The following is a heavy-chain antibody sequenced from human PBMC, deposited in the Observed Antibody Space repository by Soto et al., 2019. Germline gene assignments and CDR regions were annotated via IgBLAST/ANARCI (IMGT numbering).Heavy chain of an antibody. CDR1: GGSFSGYY. Sequence: QVQLQQWGAVLLKPSETLSLTCAVDGGSFSGYYWNWIRQPPGKGLEWSREINHSGSTNYNPSLKSRVTSSVDTSKTQFSLKLSSVTAADTAVYYCARGWGSGVFDYWGQGTLVTVAS. CDR3: ARGWGSGVFDY. CDR2: INHSGST. J-gene: IGHJ4*02. D-gene: IGHD6-19*01. V-gene: IGHV4-34*01.